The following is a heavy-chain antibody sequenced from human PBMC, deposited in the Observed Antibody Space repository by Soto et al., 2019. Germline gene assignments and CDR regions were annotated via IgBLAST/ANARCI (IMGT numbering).Heavy chain of an antibody. J-gene: IGHJ4*02. CDR1: GFTVSRNY. V-gene: IGHV3-53*01. CDR3: ARGPQSVEIPMVRSYFDY. Sequence: EVQLVESGGGLIQPGGSLRLSCVASGFTVSRNYMSWVRQAPGKGLEWVSIIFGGGSTYHADSVKGRCTISRDNSKNSLYLQVNSLRAEDTAVYYCARGPQSVEIPMVRSYFDYWGQGTLVTVSS. CDR2: IFGGGST. D-gene: IGHD5-18*01.